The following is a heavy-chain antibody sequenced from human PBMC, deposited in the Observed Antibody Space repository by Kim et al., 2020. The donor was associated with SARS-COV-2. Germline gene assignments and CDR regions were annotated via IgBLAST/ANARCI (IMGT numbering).Heavy chain of an antibody. J-gene: IGHJ6*02. CDR1: GYTLTELS. V-gene: IGHV1-24*01. Sequence: ASVKVSCKVSGYTLTELSMHWVRQAPGKGLEWMGGFDPEDGETIYAQKFQGRVTMTEDTATDTAYMELSSLRSEDTAVYYCATGTPLKDIVVVPAAMLYYYGMEVWGQGTRVTVSS. D-gene: IGHD2-2*01. CDR2: FDPEDGET. CDR3: ATGTPLKDIVVVPAAMLYYYGMEV.